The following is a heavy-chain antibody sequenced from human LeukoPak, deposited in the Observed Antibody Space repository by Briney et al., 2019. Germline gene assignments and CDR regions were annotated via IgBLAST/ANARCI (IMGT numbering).Heavy chain of an antibody. CDR3: ARGAAHGYGCFSDY. J-gene: IGHJ4*02. CDR1: GFMFSDYS. V-gene: IGHV3-48*01. Sequence: GGSLRLSCAGSGFMFSDYSMSWVRQAPGKGLEWLSFISTSSNTIYYADSVRGRFTVSRDNGNNLLFLQMTGLRAEDTAAYYCARGAAHGYGCFSDYWGQGILVAVSS. D-gene: IGHD3-10*01. CDR2: ISTSSNTI.